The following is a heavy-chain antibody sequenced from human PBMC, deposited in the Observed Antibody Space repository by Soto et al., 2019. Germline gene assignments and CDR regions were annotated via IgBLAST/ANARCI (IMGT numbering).Heavy chain of an antibody. V-gene: IGHV3-33*01. CDR2: IWYDGSNK. D-gene: IGHD6-25*01. J-gene: IGHJ4*02. Sequence: QVQLVESGGGVVQPGRSLRLSCAASGFTFSSYGMHWVRQAPGKGLEWVAVIWYDGSNKYYADSVKGRFTISRDNSKNVLYLQMNSLRAEDTAVYYCARAPGVGNSGLSDYWGQGTLGTVSS. CDR3: ARAPGVGNSGLSDY. CDR1: GFTFSSYG.